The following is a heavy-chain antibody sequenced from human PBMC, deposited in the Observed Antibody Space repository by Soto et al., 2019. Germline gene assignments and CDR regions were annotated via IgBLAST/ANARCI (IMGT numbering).Heavy chain of an antibody. J-gene: IGHJ4*02. CDR3: ARHNYGSGSTYFDY. CDR2: IYYSGST. Sequence: SETLSLTCSVSGGSIFGYYWSWVRQPPGKGLEWIGYIYYSGSTYYNPSLKSRVTISVDTSKNQFSLKLNSMTAADTAVYYCARHNYGSGSTYFDYWGQGTLVTVSS. V-gene: IGHV4-59*08. CDR1: GGSIFGYY. D-gene: IGHD3-10*01.